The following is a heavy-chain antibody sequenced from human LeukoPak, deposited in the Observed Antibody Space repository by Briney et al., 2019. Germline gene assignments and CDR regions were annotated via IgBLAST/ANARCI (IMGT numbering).Heavy chain of an antibody. Sequence: GGSLRLSCAASGFTFDDYAMHWVRQAPGKGLEWVSAISGSGGSTYYADSVKGRFTISRDNSKNTLYLQMNSLRAEDTAVYYCAKDITIFGVVIRGSAFDIWGQGTMVTVSS. CDR1: GFTFDDYA. D-gene: IGHD3-3*01. CDR3: AKDITIFGVVIRGSAFDI. J-gene: IGHJ3*02. V-gene: IGHV3-23*01. CDR2: ISGSGGST.